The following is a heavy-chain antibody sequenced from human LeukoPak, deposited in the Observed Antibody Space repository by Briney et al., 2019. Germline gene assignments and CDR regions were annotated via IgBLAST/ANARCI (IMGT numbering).Heavy chain of an antibody. CDR2: IKQDGSEK. V-gene: IGHV3-7*01. CDR1: GFTFSGFW. Sequence: PGGSLRLSCAASGFTFSGFWMSWVRQTPGKGLEWVANIKQDGSEKYYVDSVKGRFTISRDNSKNTLSLQMNSLKTEDTAVYYCARDPSLRTTADYWGQGTLVTVSS. D-gene: IGHD1-1*01. CDR3: ARDPSLRTTADY. J-gene: IGHJ4*02.